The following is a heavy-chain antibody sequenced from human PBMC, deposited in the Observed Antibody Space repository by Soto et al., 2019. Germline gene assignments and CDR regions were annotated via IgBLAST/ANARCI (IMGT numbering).Heavy chain of an antibody. CDR1: GFTFNSYG. CDR3: ARLTSGYSSSWYYGMDV. CDR2: ISYDGSNK. Sequence: QAQLVESGGGVVQPGRSLRLSCAASGFTFNSYGMHWVRQAPGKGLEWVAVISYDGSNKYYGDSVKGRFTVSRDNPKNTLYRQMNSLRVEDTAVYYCARLTSGYSSSWYYGMDVWGQGTTVTVS. D-gene: IGHD6-13*01. J-gene: IGHJ6*02. V-gene: IGHV3-30*03.